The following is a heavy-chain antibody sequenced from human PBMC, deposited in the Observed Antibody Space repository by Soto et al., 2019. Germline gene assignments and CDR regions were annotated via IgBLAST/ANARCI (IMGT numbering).Heavy chain of an antibody. D-gene: IGHD3-16*01. V-gene: IGHV3-33*01. CDR1: GFAFGTYV. CDR3: VRDRDPMNREVIMTVGHLRL. CDR2: IWDDGTRR. Sequence: QVQLAESGGGVVQAGQSLRVSCEASGFAFGTYVMHWVRQAPGKGLEWVALIWDDGTRREYLESVSGRFTISRDNSKNTMYLQMNNLRVEDTALYYCVRDRDPMNREVIMTVGHLRLWGRGTLVSVSS. J-gene: IGHJ2*01.